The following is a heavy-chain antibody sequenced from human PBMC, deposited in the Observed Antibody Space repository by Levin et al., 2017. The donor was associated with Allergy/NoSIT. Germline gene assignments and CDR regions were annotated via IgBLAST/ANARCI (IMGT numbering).Heavy chain of an antibody. V-gene: IGHV3-21*01. CDR2: ISSSSSYI. Sequence: SCAASGFTFSSYSMNWVRQAPGKGLEWVSSISSSSSYIYYADSVKGRFTISRDNAKNSLYLQMNSLRAEDTAVYYCARDRDAAGYYYYYGMDVWGQGTTVTVSS. J-gene: IGHJ6*02. CDR3: ARDRDAAGYYYYYGMDV. CDR1: GFTFSSYS.